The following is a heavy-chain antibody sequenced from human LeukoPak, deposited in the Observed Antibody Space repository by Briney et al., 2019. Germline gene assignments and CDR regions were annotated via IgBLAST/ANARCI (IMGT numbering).Heavy chain of an antibody. Sequence: PGGSLRLSCAASGFTFDDYAMHWVRQAPGKGPEWVSGISWNSGSIGYADSVKGRSTISRDNAKNSLYLQMNSLRAEDTALYYCAKDNYDFWSGPNTFNWFDPWGQGTLVTVSS. CDR3: AKDNYDFWSGPNTFNWFDP. J-gene: IGHJ5*02. CDR2: ISWNSGSI. CDR1: GFTFDDYA. D-gene: IGHD3-3*01. V-gene: IGHV3-9*01.